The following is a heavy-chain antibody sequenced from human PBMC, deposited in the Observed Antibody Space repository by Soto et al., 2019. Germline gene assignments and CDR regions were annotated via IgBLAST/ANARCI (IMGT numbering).Heavy chain of an antibody. J-gene: IGHJ4*02. CDR3: ARSARSWYTLMYYFDY. V-gene: IGHV4-34*01. CDR2: INHSGST. D-gene: IGHD6-13*01. CDR1: GGSFSGYY. Sequence: PSETLSLTCAVYGGSFSGYYWSWIRQPPGKGLEWIGEINHSGSTNYNPSLKSRVTISVDTSKNQFSLKLSSVTAADTAVYYCARSARSWYTLMYYFDYWGQGTLVTVSS.